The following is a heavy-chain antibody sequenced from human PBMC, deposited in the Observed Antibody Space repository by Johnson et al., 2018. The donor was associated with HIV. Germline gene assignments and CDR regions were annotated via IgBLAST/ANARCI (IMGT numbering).Heavy chain of an antibody. CDR1: GFTFSNYP. J-gene: IGHJ3*02. V-gene: IGHV3-30*04. D-gene: IGHD3-10*01. CDR2: ISYDVSST. Sequence: QVQLVESGGGVVQPGRSLRLSCAASGFTFSNYPMHWVRQAPGKGLEWVAVISYDVSSTFYVDSVKGRFTISRDNSNNTLYLQMSGLSAEDTALYYCARGPLFYYSSGLWACDIWGQGTMVTVSS. CDR3: ARGPLFYYSSGLWACDI.